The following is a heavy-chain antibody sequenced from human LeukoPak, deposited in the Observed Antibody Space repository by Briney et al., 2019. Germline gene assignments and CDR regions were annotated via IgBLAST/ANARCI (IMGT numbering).Heavy chain of an antibody. V-gene: IGHV4-4*07. CDR1: GGSISSYY. Sequence: SETLSLTCTFSGGSISSYYWSWIRQPAGKGLEWIGRIHTSGSTNYNPSLKSRVTMSVDTSKNQFSLKVSSVTAADTAVYYCARHHLVSYGYFSWYYYYYMDVWGKGTTVTISS. CDR3: ARHHLVSYGYFSWYYYYYMDV. D-gene: IGHD5-18*01. CDR2: IHTSGST. J-gene: IGHJ6*03.